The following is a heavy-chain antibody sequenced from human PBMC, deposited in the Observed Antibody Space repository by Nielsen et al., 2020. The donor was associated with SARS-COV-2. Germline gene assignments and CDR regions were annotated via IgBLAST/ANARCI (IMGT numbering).Heavy chain of an antibody. D-gene: IGHD4-17*01. CDR2: INTSDGST. CDR1: GYTFTNYY. CDR3: ARDDTVTMYYYSYYGMDV. J-gene: IGHJ6*02. V-gene: IGHV1-46*01. Sequence: ASVKVFCKASGYTFTNYYMHWVRQAPGQGLEWMVIINTSDGSTTYAQKFQGRVTMTRDTSTRTVYMELRSLRSEDTAVYYCARDDTVTMYYYSYYGMDVWGQGTTVTVSS.